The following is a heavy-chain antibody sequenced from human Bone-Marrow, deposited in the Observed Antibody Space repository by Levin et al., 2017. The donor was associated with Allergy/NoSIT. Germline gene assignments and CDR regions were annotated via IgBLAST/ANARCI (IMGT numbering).Heavy chain of an antibody. Sequence: GGSLRLSCVSSGFTFSSYAMNWVRQAPGKGLQWVSGLIGSGARTSYADSVKGRFTISRDNSKNTLYLQMNSLRAEDTAVYYCAKRLRDGYNYGYPDYWGQGTLVTVSS. V-gene: IGHV3-23*01. CDR1: GFTFSSYA. J-gene: IGHJ4*02. CDR3: AKRLRDGYNYGYPDY. CDR2: LIGSGART. D-gene: IGHD5-18*01.